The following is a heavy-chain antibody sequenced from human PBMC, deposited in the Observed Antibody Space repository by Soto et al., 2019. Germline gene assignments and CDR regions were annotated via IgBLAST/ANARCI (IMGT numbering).Heavy chain of an antibody. CDR3: ARGYCTNGVCYTEGNYYYGMDV. Sequence: SVKVSCKASGGTFSSYAISWVRQAPGQGLEWMGGIIPIFGTANYAQKFQGRVTITADESTSTAYMELSSLRSEDTAVYYCARGYCTNGVCYTEGNYYYGMDVWGQGTTVTVSS. D-gene: IGHD2-8*01. CDR2: IIPIFGTA. CDR1: GGTFSSYA. V-gene: IGHV1-69*13. J-gene: IGHJ6*02.